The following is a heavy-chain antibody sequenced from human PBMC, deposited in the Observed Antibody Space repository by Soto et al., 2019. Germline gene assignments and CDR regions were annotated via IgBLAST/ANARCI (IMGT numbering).Heavy chain of an antibody. CDR1: GGSVSSGSYY. CDR2: IYYSGST. V-gene: IGHV4-61*01. Sequence: SETLSLTCTVSGGSVSSGSYYWSWIRQPPGKGLEWIGYIYYSGSTNYNPSLKSRVTISVDTSKNQFSLKPSSVTAADTAVYYCARGWWEARPSIDYYYGMDVWGQGTTVTVSS. J-gene: IGHJ6*02. D-gene: IGHD6-6*01. CDR3: ARGWWEARPSIDYYYGMDV.